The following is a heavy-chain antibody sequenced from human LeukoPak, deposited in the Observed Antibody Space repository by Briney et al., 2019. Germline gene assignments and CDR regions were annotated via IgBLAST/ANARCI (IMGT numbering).Heavy chain of an antibody. D-gene: IGHD6-19*01. J-gene: IGHJ6*03. CDR1: GYTFTSYY. CDR2: INPSGGST. V-gene: IGHV1-46*01. CDR3: AKRYLEQWLVSEDYYYYMDV. Sequence: ASVKVSCKTSGYTFTSYYMHWVRQAPGQGLEWMGIINPSGGSTTYAQKFQGRVTMTRDMSTSTVYMELSGLRSEDTAVYYCAKRYLEQWLVSEDYYYYMDVWGKGTTVTVSS.